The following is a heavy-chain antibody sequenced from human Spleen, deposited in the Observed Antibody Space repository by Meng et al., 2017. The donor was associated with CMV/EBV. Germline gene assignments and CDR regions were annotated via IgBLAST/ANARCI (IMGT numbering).Heavy chain of an antibody. D-gene: IGHD6-13*01. J-gene: IGHJ4*02. CDR2: INHDGST. CDR3: ARVSRGRYSRPRTPLYFDY. V-gene: IGHV4-34*01. Sequence: IGNYWSWIRQPPGKGLEWIGEINHDGSTNYNPSLKSRVTISADTSKSQFSLKLRSLSAADTAVYYCARVSRGRYSRPRTPLYFDYWAQGTLVTVSS. CDR1: IGNY.